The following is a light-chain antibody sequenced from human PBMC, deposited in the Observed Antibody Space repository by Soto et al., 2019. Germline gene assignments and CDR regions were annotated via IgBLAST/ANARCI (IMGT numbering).Light chain of an antibody. CDR2: DVS. J-gene: IGKJ1*01. CDR1: PSIINY. V-gene: IGKV1-5*01. Sequence: DIQMTQSPSTLSASVGDRVTITCRASPSIINYLAWYQQKPGKAPKLLIYDVSSLESGVPSRFSGSGSGTEFTLTISSLQPDDFATYYCQQYDSYWTFGQGTKVDIK. CDR3: QQYDSYWT.